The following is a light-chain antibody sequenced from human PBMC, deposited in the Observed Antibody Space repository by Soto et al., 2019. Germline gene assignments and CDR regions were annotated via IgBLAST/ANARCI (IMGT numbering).Light chain of an antibody. CDR1: QTVLYSSNNKNF. V-gene: IGKV4-1*01. CDR3: QQYYITPLT. J-gene: IGKJ4*01. Sequence: DIVMTQSPDSLAVSLGERATINCKSSQTVLYSSNNKNFLAWYQQKPGQPPKLLIYWASTRESGVPDRFSGSGSGTDFTLTISSLQAEDVAVYYCQQYYITPLTFGGGTKVAIK. CDR2: WAS.